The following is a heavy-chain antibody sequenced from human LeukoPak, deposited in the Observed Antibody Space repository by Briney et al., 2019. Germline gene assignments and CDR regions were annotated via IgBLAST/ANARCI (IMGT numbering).Heavy chain of an antibody. D-gene: IGHD3-10*01. Sequence: GGSLRLSCAASGFTFSSYAMHWVRQAPGKGLEWVAVISYDGSNKYYADSVKGRFTISRDNSKNTLYLQMNSLGAEDTAVYYCARDDSFGELSLDYWGQGTLVTVSS. CDR1: GFTFSSYA. CDR2: ISYDGSNK. V-gene: IGHV3-30-3*01. CDR3: ARDDSFGELSLDY. J-gene: IGHJ4*02.